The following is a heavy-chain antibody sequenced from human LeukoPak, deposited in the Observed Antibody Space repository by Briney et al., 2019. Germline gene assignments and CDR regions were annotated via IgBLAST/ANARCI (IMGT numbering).Heavy chain of an antibody. CDR1: GFTFSTYA. Sequence: GGSLRLSCAASGFTFSTYAMSWVRQAPGKGLEWVSVISGRGDSTYYADSVKGRFTISRDNSKNTLYLQMNSLRAEDTAVYYCAKARLAYCGGDCSSAFDYWGQGTLVTVSS. V-gene: IGHV3-23*01. CDR3: AKARLAYCGGDCSSAFDY. D-gene: IGHD2-21*02. J-gene: IGHJ4*02. CDR2: ISGRGDST.